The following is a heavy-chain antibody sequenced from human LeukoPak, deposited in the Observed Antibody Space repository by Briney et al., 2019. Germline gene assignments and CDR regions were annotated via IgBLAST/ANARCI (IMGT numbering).Heavy chain of an antibody. V-gene: IGHV3-7*03. J-gene: IGHJ6*02. Sequence: GGSLRLSCAASGLTFSSYWMNCARQAPGKGLEWVASINHNGNVNYYVDSVKGRFTISRDNAKNSLYLQMSNLRAEDTAVYFCARGGGLDVWGQGATVTVSS. CDR1: GLTFSSYW. CDR3: ARGGGLDV. CDR2: INHNGNVN. D-gene: IGHD3-16*01.